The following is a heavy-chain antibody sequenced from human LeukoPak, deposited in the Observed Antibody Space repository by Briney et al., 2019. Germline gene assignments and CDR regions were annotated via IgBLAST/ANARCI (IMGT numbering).Heavy chain of an antibody. Sequence: GGSLRLSCAASGFTVSSNYMSWVRQAPGKGLEWVSVIYSGGSTYYADSVKGRFTISRDNSKNTLYLQMNSLRAEDTAVYYCARDPSSYSSSEDYWGQGTLVTVSS. CDR1: GFTVSSNY. CDR2: IYSGGST. V-gene: IGHV3-53*01. J-gene: IGHJ4*02. D-gene: IGHD6-13*01. CDR3: ARDPSSYSSSEDY.